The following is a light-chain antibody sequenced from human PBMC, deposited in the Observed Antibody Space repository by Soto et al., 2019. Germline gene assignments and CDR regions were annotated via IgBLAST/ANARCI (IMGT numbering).Light chain of an antibody. CDR3: QQYNSYSRT. V-gene: IGKV1-5*01. Sequence: DIQMTQSPSTLSASVGDRVTITCRASQSLSGWLAWYQQKPGKAPKLLIYDTSSLKSGVPSRFSGSGSGTEFSLSISSLQPDDFATYYCQQYNSYSRTFGQGTKV. J-gene: IGKJ1*01. CDR1: QSLSGW. CDR2: DTS.